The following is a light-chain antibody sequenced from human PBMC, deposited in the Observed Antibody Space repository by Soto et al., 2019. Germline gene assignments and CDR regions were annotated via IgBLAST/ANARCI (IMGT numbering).Light chain of an antibody. CDR2: SND. V-gene: IGLV1-44*01. CDR1: NSNIGSNT. J-gene: IGLJ2*01. CDR3: AAWDDSLSGVV. Sequence: QSALTQPPSASGPPGQRVTISCSGSNSNIGSNTVNWYHQLPGTAPKLLIYSNDQRPSGVPDRFSGSKSGTSASLAISGLQSEDEADFYCAAWDDSLSGVVFGGGTKLTVL.